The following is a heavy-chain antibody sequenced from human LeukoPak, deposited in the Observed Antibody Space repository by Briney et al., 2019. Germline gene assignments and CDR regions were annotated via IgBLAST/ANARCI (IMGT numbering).Heavy chain of an antibody. D-gene: IGHD2-2*02. CDR1: GYTLSELS. V-gene: IGHV1-24*01. CDR3: ATFRCSSTSCYIGFHY. CDR2: FDPEGGET. Sequence: ASVKVSCKVSGYTLSELSMHWVRQAPGKGLEWMGGFDPEGGETNYAQKVQGRVTMTEDTSTDTAYMELSSLRAEDTAVYYCATFRCSSTSCYIGFHYWGQGTLLTVSS. J-gene: IGHJ4*02.